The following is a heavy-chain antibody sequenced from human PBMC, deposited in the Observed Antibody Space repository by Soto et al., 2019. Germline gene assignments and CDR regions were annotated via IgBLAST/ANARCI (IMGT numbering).Heavy chain of an antibody. CDR2: IHYSGST. V-gene: IGHV4-39*01. CDR3: AAHDSGGYYAEY. CDR1: GDSVPISDSY. D-gene: IGHD3-22*01. Sequence: QLQLQESGPGLVKPSGTLSLTCTVSGDSVPISDSYWGWFRQPPGKGLEWIGSIHYSGSTYYNPSLKSRVTISGDTSKKQFSLKLTSVTAADAAVYYCAAHDSGGYYAEYWGQGTLVTVSA. J-gene: IGHJ4*02.